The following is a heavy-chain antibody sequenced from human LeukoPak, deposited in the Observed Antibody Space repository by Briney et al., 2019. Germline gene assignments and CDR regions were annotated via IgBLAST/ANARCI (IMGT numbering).Heavy chain of an antibody. V-gene: IGHV3-48*04. CDR1: KFTFSTYD. CDR2: ISRSSGSI. Sequence: GGSLRLSCAASKFTFSTYDMSWVRQAPGKGLEWVSHISRSSGSIFYADSVKGRFTISRDNAKNTLYLQMNTLRAEDTAVYYCASLDYWGQGTPVTVSS. J-gene: IGHJ4*02. CDR3: ASLDY.